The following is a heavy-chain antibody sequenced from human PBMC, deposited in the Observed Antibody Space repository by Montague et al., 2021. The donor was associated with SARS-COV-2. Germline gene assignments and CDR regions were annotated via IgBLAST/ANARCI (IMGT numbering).Heavy chain of an antibody. CDR2: IYTSGST. CDR3: AREDDNGSYWLRGMDV. Sequence: SLSLTCTVSGGSISSGSYYWTWIRQPAGKGLEWIGRIYTSGSTNYKPSLKSRVTISVDRSKNQFSLKLSSVTAEDTAVYYCAREDDNGSYWLRGMDVWGQGTTVTVSS. J-gene: IGHJ6*02. CDR1: GGSISSGSYY. D-gene: IGHD1-26*01. V-gene: IGHV4-61*02.